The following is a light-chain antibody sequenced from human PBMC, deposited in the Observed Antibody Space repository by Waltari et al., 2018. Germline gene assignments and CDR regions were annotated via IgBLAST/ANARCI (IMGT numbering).Light chain of an antibody. CDR3: QQYGSSPT. CDR2: GAS. V-gene: IGKV3-20*01. Sequence: EMLSTHSPATLPLSPGKRSTLACRASQSTSTYLAWYQQKPGQALRILIYGASSRATGIPDRFSGSGSGTDLTVTISRVEPEDFALYYCQQYGSSPTFGQGTKLEI. CDR1: QSTSTY. J-gene: IGKJ2*01.